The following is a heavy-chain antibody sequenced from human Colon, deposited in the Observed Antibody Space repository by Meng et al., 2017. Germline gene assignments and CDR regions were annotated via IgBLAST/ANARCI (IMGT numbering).Heavy chain of an antibody. Sequence: SVKVSCKASGGTFSSYAISWVRQAPGQGLEWMGGIIPIFGTANYAQKFQGRVTITADESTSTAYMELSSLRSEDTAVYYCARENSGYDSGGYYFDYWGQGTQVTVSS. J-gene: IGHJ4*01. CDR2: IIPIFGTA. D-gene: IGHD5-12*01. CDR1: GGTFSSYA. V-gene: IGHV1-69*13. CDR3: ARENSGYDSGGYYFDY.